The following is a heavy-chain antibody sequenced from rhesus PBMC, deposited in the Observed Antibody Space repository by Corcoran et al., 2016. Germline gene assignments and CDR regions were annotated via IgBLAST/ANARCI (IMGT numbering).Heavy chain of an antibody. CDR3: ASAYGLDS. CDR1: GGSISSNY. V-gene: IGHV4-147*01. J-gene: IGHJ6*01. CDR2: IYGGSGST. Sequence: QVQLQESGPGLVKPSETLSLTCVVSGGSISSNYWTWICQPPGKGLEWIGRIYGGSGSTSYNPSLTSRVTISTDTSKNQFSLKLSSVTAADTAMYYCASAYGLDSWGQGVVVTVSS.